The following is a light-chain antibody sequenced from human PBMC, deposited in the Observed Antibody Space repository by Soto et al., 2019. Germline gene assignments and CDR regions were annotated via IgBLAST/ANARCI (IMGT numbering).Light chain of an antibody. V-gene: IGLV1-44*01. J-gene: IGLJ1*01. CDR3: AAWDDGLNGYV. CDR2: SNN. CDR1: SSNIGSNT. Sequence: QSVLTQPPSASGTPGQRVTISCSGSSSNIGSNTVNWYQQLPGTAPKLLIYSNNQRPSGVPDRFSGSKSGTPASLAISGLQSEAEADYYCAAWDDGLNGYVFGSGTKVTVL.